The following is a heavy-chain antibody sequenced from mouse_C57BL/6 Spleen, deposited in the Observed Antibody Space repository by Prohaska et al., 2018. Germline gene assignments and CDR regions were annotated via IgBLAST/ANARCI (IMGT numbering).Heavy chain of an antibody. V-gene: IGHV1-26*01. Sequence: HGKSLEWIGDINPNNGGTSYNQKFKGKATLTVDKSSSTAYMELRSLTSEDSAVYYCAGSMRGYDVDYYAMDYWGQGTSVTVSS. CDR2: INPNNGGT. J-gene: IGHJ4*01. CDR3: AGSMRGYDVDYYAMDY. D-gene: IGHD2-2*01.